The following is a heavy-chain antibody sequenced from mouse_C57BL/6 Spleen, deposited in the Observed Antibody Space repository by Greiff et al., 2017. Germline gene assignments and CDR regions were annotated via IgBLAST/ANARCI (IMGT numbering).Heavy chain of an antibody. V-gene: IGHV1-12*01. CDR1: GYTFTSYN. Sequence: LQQSGAELVRPGASVKMSCKASGYTFTSYNMHWVKQTPRQGLEWIGDIYPGNGDTTYNQKFKGKATLTVDNSSSTAYMQLSSLTAEDSAVYFCARGDYGNYDYFDYWGQGTTLTVSS. CDR2: IYPGNGDT. CDR3: ARGDYGNYDYFDY. J-gene: IGHJ2*01. D-gene: IGHD2-1*01.